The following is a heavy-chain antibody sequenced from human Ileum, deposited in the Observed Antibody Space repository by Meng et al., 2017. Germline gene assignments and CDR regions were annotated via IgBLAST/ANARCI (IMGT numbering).Heavy chain of an antibody. Sequence: GKWMGSWVCVHQPGGSCGFSCVASGFTFSKTWMHWFRQAPGKGLVWVSRISPDGSSSNNADSVKGRFTVSRDNSKNTLFLQMNSLRAEDTAMYYCSRNMMALGQGTLVTVSS. J-gene: IGHJ5*02. CDR2: ISPDGSSS. CDR3: SRNMMA. D-gene: IGHD3-16*01. V-gene: IGHV3-74*01. CDR1: GFTFSKTW.